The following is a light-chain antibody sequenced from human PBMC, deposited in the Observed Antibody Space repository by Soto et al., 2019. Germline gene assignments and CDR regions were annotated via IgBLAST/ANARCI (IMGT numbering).Light chain of an antibody. CDR2: AAS. CDR3: QQSYTAPFT. V-gene: IGKV1-39*01. J-gene: IGKJ3*01. CDR1: QSISRY. Sequence: DIQMTQSPSSLSASVGERVIITCRASQSISRYLNWYQRKPGRAPKLLVYAASNLQSGVPSRFSGSGSETDFTLTINSLQPEDFAIYFCQQSYTAPFTFGPGTKVEIK.